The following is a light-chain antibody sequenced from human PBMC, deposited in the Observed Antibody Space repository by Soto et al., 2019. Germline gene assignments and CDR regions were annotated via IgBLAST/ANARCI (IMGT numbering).Light chain of an antibody. Sequence: TPSPSTLSASIGDRVTITCRASQSVSSYLAWYQQKPGQAPRLLIYDASNRATGIPARFSGSGFGTDFTLTISSLEPEDFAVYYCQQRSNWPRTFGQGTKVDIK. CDR1: QSVSSY. J-gene: IGKJ1*01. CDR3: QQRSNWPRT. V-gene: IGKV3-11*01. CDR2: DAS.